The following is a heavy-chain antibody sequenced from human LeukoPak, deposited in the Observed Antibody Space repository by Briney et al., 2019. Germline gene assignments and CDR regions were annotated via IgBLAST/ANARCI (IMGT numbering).Heavy chain of an antibody. CDR1: GGSISTYY. CDR3: ARRAFNYYGMDV. Sequence: SETLSLTCTVSGGSISTYYWSWIRQSAGKGLEWIGRIYTNGRTNYNPSLKSRVTMSVDTSKNQFSLKLSSVTAADTAMYYCARRAFNYYGMDVWGQGTTVTVSS. CDR2: IYTNGRT. V-gene: IGHV4-4*07. D-gene: IGHD1-26*01. J-gene: IGHJ6*02.